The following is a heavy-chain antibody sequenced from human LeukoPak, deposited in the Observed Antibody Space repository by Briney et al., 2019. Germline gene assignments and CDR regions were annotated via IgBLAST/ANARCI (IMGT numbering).Heavy chain of an antibody. J-gene: IGHJ3*02. Sequence: ASVKVSCKAPGYTFTGYYMHWVRQAPGQGLEWMGWINPNSGGTNYAQKFQGRVTMTRDTSISTAYMELSRLRSDDTAVYYCARGVMYGDSDFDAFDIWGQGTMVSVSS. CDR1: GYTFTGYY. CDR3: ARGVMYGDSDFDAFDI. CDR2: INPNSGGT. V-gene: IGHV1-2*02. D-gene: IGHD4-17*01.